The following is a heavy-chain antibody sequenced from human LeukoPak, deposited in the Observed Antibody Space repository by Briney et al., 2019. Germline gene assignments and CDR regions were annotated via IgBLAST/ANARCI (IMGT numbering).Heavy chain of an antibody. D-gene: IGHD1-14*01. V-gene: IGHV3-48*04. CDR2: IVGSSSNI. Sequence: PGGSLRLSCTASGFSFSTYSMNWVRQAPGEGLEWVSYIVGSSSNIYYADSVKGRFTISRDNAKNSLYLQMDSLRAGDTAVYYCATDSPGTAAFDYWGQGTLVTVSS. J-gene: IGHJ4*02. CDR1: GFSFSTYS. CDR3: ATDSPGTAAFDY.